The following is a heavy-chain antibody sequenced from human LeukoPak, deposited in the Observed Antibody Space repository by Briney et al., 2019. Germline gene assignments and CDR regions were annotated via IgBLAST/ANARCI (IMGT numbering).Heavy chain of an antibody. Sequence: ASVKVSCKTSGYTFTCYYIQWVRQAPGQGLEWMGWIDPKTGGTKYAQKFQGRVTMTSDTSISTVSMDLSSLRSDDTAVYYCARDLVVGYAPPSFDYWGQGTLVTVSS. V-gene: IGHV1-2*02. CDR1: GYTFTCYY. CDR3: ARDLVVGYAPPSFDY. J-gene: IGHJ4*02. D-gene: IGHD1-1*01. CDR2: IDPKTGGT.